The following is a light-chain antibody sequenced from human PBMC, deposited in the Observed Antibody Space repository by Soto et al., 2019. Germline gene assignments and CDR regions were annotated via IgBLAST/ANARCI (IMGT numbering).Light chain of an antibody. CDR2: DTS. V-gene: IGKV3-20*01. CDR1: QSLSSSY. CDR3: QQYGSSHAWT. J-gene: IGKJ1*01. Sequence: EIVLTQSPGTLSLSPGERATLSCRTSQSLSSSYLAWYQQKPGQAPRLLFYDTSNRAADIPPRFSGSGSGTDFTLTISSLEPEDFAVYYCQQYGSSHAWTFGQGTKVDIK.